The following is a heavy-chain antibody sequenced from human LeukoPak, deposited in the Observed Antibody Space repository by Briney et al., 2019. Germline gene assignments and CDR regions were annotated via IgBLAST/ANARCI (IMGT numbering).Heavy chain of an antibody. D-gene: IGHD5-12*01. CDR1: GGTFSSYA. J-gene: IGHJ4*02. CDR3: ARGYSGYDFGDFDY. CDR2: IIPIFGTA. V-gene: IGHV1-69*13. Sequence: ASVKVSCKASGGTFSSYAISWVRQAPGQGLEWMGGIIPIFGTANYAQKFQGRVTITADESTSTAYMELSSLRSEDTAVYYCARGYSGYDFGDFDYWGQGTLVTVSS.